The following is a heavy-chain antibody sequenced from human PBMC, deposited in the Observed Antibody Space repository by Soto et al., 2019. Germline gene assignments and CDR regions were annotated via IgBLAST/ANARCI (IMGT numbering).Heavy chain of an antibody. Sequence: EVQLVQSGAEVKKPGESLKISCKGSGYSFTSYWIGWVRQMPGKGLEWMGIIYPGDSDTRYSPSFQGQVTISADKSISTAYLQWSSLKASDTAMYYCARHVGTGYCSGGGSFCSGSASRNYGMDVWGQGTTVTVSS. CDR2: IYPGDSDT. CDR3: ARHVGTGYCSGGGSFCSGSASRNYGMDV. J-gene: IGHJ6*02. CDR1: GYSFTSYW. D-gene: IGHD2-15*01. V-gene: IGHV5-51*01.